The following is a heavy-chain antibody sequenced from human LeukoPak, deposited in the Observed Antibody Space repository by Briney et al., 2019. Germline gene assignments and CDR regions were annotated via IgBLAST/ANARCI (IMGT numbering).Heavy chain of an antibody. CDR2: IYYSGST. CDR3: ARRYCSGGSCYSYYFDY. J-gene: IGHJ4*02. D-gene: IGHD2-15*01. CDR1: GGSISNYY. Sequence: KSSETLSLTCTVSGGSISNYYWSWIRQPPGKGLEWIGYIYYSGSTNYNPSLKSRVTISVDTSKNQFSLKLSSVTAADTAMYYCARRYCSGGSCYSYYFDYWGQGTLVTVSS. V-gene: IGHV4-59*08.